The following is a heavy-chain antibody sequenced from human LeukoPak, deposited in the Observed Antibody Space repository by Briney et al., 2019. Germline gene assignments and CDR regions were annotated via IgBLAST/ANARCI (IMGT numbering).Heavy chain of an antibody. D-gene: IGHD1-26*01. CDR2: VSLAGQT. V-gene: IGHV4-34*10. CDR1: GGSFSGYY. Sequence: PSETQSLTCAVYGGSFSGYYWSWIRQPPGQGLEWIGEVSLAGQTNYNPSLNGRVTMSLDESTNQVSLKLTSVTAADTAFYYCSRESGAFFPFGYWVQGTLLIVPS. CDR3: SRESGAFFPFGY. J-gene: IGHJ4*02.